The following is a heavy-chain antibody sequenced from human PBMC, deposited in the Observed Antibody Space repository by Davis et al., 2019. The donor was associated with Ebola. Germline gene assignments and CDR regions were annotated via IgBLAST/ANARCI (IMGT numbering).Heavy chain of an antibody. CDR2: INAGNGNT. V-gene: IGHV1-3*01. J-gene: IGHJ6*02. Sequence: AASVKVSCKASGYSFTSYTLHWLRQAPGQRLEWMGWINAGNGNTKYSQKFQGRVTITRDTSASTAYMELSSLRSEDTAVYYCASRKPRSSDIRYYYYYGMDVWGQGTTVTVSS. D-gene: IGHD6-6*01. CDR3: ASRKPRSSDIRYYYYYGMDV. CDR1: GYSFTSYT.